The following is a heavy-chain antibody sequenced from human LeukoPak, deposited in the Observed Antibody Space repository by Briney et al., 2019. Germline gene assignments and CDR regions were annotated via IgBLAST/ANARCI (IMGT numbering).Heavy chain of an antibody. J-gene: IGHJ5*02. V-gene: IGHV4-59*12. CDR2: IYFSGST. D-gene: IGHD6-19*01. Sequence: SETLSLTCTVSGGSISSYYWSWIRQPPGKGLEWIGFIYFSGSTNYNPSLKSRVTISVDTSKNQFSLKLSSVTAADTAVYYCARGGKQWLVPNWFDPWGQGTLVTVSS. CDR3: ARGGKQWLVPNWFDP. CDR1: GGSISSYY.